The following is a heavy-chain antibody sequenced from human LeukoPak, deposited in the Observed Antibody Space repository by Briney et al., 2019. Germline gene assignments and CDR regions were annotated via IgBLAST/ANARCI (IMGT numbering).Heavy chain of an antibody. CDR1: GGSISSYY. Sequence: SSETLSLTCTVSGGSISSYYWSWIRQPPGKGLEWIGYIYYSGSTNYNPSLRSRVTISVDTSKNQFSLKLSSVTAADTAVYYCAREGGSDYYYGMDVWGQGTTVTVSS. D-gene: IGHD2-15*01. V-gene: IGHV4-59*01. CDR2: IYYSGST. J-gene: IGHJ6*02. CDR3: AREGGSDYYYGMDV.